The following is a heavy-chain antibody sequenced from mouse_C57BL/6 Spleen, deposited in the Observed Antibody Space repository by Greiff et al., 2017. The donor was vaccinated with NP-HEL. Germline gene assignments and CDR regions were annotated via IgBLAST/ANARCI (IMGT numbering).Heavy chain of an antibody. CDR3: ARYPDYYGSFFDY. Sequence: VQLVESGAELARPGASVKLSCKASGYTFTSYGISWVKQRTGQGLEWIGEIYPRSGNTYYNEKFKGKATLTADKSSSTAYMELRSLTSEDSAVYFCARYPDYYGSFFDYWGQGTTLTVSS. D-gene: IGHD1-1*01. CDR1: GYTFTSYG. J-gene: IGHJ2*01. CDR2: IYPRSGNT. V-gene: IGHV1-81*01.